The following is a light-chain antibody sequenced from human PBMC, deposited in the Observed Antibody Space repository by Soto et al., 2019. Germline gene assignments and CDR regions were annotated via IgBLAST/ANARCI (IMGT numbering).Light chain of an antibody. Sequence: DIQMTQSPSSLSASVGDRVTITCRASQGISNYLAWYQQKRGKAPKLLIYAASTLRSGVPSRLSGNGSGTDFTLTISSLQPEDVATYYCQQYNSVPLTFSGGTKVEIK. CDR1: QGISNY. J-gene: IGKJ4*01. CDR3: QQYNSVPLT. CDR2: AAS. V-gene: IGKV1-27*01.